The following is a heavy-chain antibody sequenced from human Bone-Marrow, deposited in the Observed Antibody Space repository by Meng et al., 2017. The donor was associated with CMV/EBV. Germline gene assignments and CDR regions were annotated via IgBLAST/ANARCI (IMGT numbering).Heavy chain of an antibody. J-gene: IGHJ6*02. CDR2: IYYSGST. Sequence: SEPLSLTCTVSGGSISSSSYYWGWIRQPPGKGLEWIGSIYYSGSTYYNPSLKSRVTISVDTSKNQFSLKLSSVTAADTAVYYCARLRRYGMDVWGQGTTVTVSS. V-gene: IGHV4-39*01. CDR1: GGSISSSSYY. CDR3: ARLRRYGMDV.